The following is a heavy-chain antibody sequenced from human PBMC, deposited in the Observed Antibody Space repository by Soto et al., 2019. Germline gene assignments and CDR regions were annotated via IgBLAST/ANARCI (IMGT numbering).Heavy chain of an antibody. CDR2: ISSSSSTI. CDR1: GFTFSSYS. V-gene: IGHV3-48*02. Sequence: GGSLRLSCAVSGFTFSSYSMNWVRQAPGKGLEWVSYISSSSSTIYYADSVKGRFTISRDNAKNSLYLQMNSLRDEDTGVYYCTTDSYFTLKLVRFDYWGLGTLVTVSS. CDR3: TTDSYFTLKLVRFDY. J-gene: IGHJ4*01. D-gene: IGHD3-22*01.